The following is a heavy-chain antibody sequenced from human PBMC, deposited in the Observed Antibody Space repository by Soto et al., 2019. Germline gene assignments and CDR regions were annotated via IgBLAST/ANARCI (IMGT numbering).Heavy chain of an antibody. V-gene: IGHV1-8*01. J-gene: IGHJ6*02. CDR1: GYTFTSYD. D-gene: IGHD6-6*01. CDR2: MNPNSGNT. Sequence: QVQLVQSGAEVKKPGASVKVSCKASGYTFTSYDINWVRQATGQGLEWMGWMNPNSGNTGYAQKFQGRVTMTRNTSXSXXYMELSSLRSEDTAVYYCARGRADSSSKYYYGMDVWGQGTTVTVSS. CDR3: ARGRADSSSKYYYGMDV.